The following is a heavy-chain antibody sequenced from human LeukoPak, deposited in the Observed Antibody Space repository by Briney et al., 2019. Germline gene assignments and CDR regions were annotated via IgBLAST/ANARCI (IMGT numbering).Heavy chain of an antibody. CDR2: IYTSGST. Sequence: SETPSLTCTVSGGSISSYSWSWIRQPPGKGLEWIGYIYTSGSTNYNPSLKSRVTISVDTSKNQVSVKLRSVTAADTAVYYCARHEMFSIAAAGPYFRGFDPWGQGTLVTVSS. D-gene: IGHD6-13*01. J-gene: IGHJ5*02. V-gene: IGHV4-4*09. CDR1: GGSISSYS. CDR3: ARHEMFSIAAAGPYFRGFDP.